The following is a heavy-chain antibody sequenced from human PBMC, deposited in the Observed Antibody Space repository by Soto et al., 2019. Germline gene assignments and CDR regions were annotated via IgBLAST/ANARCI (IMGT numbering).Heavy chain of an antibody. V-gene: IGHV4-59*01. CDR1: GGSISSYY. CDR3: ARPRVRGSDAFDI. D-gene: IGHD2-21*01. J-gene: IGHJ3*02. Sequence: QVQLQESGPGLVKPSETLSLTCTVSGGSISSYYWSWIRQPPGKGLEWIGYIYYSGSTNYNPSLRSRVTISVDTSKSQFSLKLSSVTAADTAVYYCARPRVRGSDAFDIWGQGTMVTVSS. CDR2: IYYSGST.